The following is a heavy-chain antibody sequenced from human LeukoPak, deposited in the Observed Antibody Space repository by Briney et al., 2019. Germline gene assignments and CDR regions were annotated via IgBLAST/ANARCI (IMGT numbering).Heavy chain of an antibody. V-gene: IGHV3-72*01. CDR1: GFTFSDSF. CDR2: ATNKADSYTT. CDR3: ARESGGSFYY. Sequence: GGSLRLSCAASGFTFSDSFMDWVRQAPGKGLEWVGRATNKADSYTTEYAASVKGRFTISRDDSKNSLYLQMNSLKTEDTAVYYCARESGGSFYYWGQGTLVTVSS. D-gene: IGHD1-26*01. J-gene: IGHJ4*02.